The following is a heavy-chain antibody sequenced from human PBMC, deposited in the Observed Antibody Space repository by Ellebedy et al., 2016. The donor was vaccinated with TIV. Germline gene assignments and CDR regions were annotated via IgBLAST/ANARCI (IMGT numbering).Heavy chain of an antibody. CDR2: INTYTGNT. V-gene: IGHV1-18*04. CDR3: ARGITGPVDLGY. CDR1: GHTFTSDG. D-gene: IGHD1-1*01. Sequence: AASVKVSCKASGHTFTSDGCGWVRQAPGQGLEWMGWINTYTGNTNYAKSFQGRVTMTTDTSTNTAYLDLRSLRPDDTAVYYCARGITGPVDLGYWGQGTLVTVSS. J-gene: IGHJ4*02.